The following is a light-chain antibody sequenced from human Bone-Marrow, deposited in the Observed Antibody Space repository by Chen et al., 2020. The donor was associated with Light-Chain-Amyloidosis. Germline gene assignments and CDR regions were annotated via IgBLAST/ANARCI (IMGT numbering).Light chain of an antibody. CDR2: MTS. CDR1: HTISNW. V-gene: IGKV1-5*03. Sequence: DIQLTQSPSTLSASVGDRVTIACRASHTISNWLAWYQQKPGKAPKLLIYMTSSLESGVPSRFSGSGSVTEFTLTISSLQPEDFATYYCQHYNDYSYTFGQGTKLEIK. J-gene: IGKJ2*01. CDR3: QHYNDYSYT.